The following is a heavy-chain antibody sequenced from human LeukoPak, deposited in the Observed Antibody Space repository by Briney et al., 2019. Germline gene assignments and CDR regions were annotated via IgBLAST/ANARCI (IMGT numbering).Heavy chain of an antibody. Sequence: KPSETLSLTCAVYGGSFSGHYWSWIRQPPGKGLEWIGEINHSGSTNYNPSLKSRVTISVDTSKNQFSLKLSSVTAADTAVYYCARARHIVVVPAAGMTGTTLYDPWGQGTLVTVSS. CDR3: ARARHIVVVPAAGMTGTTLYDP. V-gene: IGHV4-34*01. D-gene: IGHD2-2*01. CDR2: INHSGST. J-gene: IGHJ5*02. CDR1: GGSFSGHY.